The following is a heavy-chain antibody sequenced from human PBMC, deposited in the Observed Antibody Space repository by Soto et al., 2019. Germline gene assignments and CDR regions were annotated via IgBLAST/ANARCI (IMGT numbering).Heavy chain of an antibody. J-gene: IGHJ4*02. CDR3: ARSGDSSGSPHFDY. V-gene: IGHV4-30-2*01. D-gene: IGHD3-22*01. Sequence: PSETLSLTCAVSGGSISSGGYSWSWIRQPPGKGLEWIGYIYHSGSTYYNPSLKSRVTISVDRSKNQFSLKLSSVTAADTAVYYCARSGDSSGSPHFDYWGQGTLVTVSS. CDR2: IYHSGST. CDR1: GGSISSGGYS.